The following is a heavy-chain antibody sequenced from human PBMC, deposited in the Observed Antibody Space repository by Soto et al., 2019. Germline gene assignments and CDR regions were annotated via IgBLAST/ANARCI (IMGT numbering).Heavy chain of an antibody. D-gene: IGHD3-22*01. CDR3: ARGGNYYDSSGPYYFDY. CDR2: ISAYNGNT. Sequence: ASVKVSCKASGYTFTSYGISWVRQAPGQGLEWMGWISAYNGNTNYAQKLQGRVTMTTDTSTSTAYMELRSLRSDDTAVYYCARGGNYYDSSGPYYFDYWGQGTLVTVSS. CDR1: GYTFTSYG. V-gene: IGHV1-18*01. J-gene: IGHJ4*02.